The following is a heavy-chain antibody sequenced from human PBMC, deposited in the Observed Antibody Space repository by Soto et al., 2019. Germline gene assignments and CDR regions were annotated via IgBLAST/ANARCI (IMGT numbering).Heavy chain of an antibody. D-gene: IGHD6-19*01. CDR1: GGSISSYY. CDR3: ARGGYCIAVALIWFDP. V-gene: IGHV4-59*01. Sequence: SETLSLTCTVSGGSISSYYWNWIRQPPGKGLEWIGSVYYSGSTNYNPSLKSRVTISVDTSKNQFSLKLSSVTAADTAVYYCARGGYCIAVALIWFDPWGQGALVTVSS. J-gene: IGHJ5*02. CDR2: VYYSGST.